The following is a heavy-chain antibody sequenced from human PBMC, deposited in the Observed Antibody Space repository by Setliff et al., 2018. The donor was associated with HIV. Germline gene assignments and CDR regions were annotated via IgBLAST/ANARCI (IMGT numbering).Heavy chain of an antibody. CDR1: GYTFTNYD. Sequence: ASVKVSCKASGYTFTNYDINWVRQATGQGLEWMGWMNPNSGNTGYARKFQGRVTMTRNTSISTAYMELSSLRSEDTAVYYCARFRKFQLVGALDYWGQGTLVTVSS. CDR3: ARFRKFQLVGALDY. CDR2: MNPNSGNT. J-gene: IGHJ4*02. V-gene: IGHV1-8*02. D-gene: IGHD1-26*01.